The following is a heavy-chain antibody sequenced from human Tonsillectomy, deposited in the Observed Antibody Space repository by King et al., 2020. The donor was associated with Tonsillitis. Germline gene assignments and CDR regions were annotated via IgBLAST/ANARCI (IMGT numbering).Heavy chain of an antibody. D-gene: IGHD3-22*01. CDR2: ISSTSSYT. V-gene: IGHV3-11*05. Sequence: VQLVESGGGLVKPGGSLRLSCAASGFTFRDYYMSWIRQAPGKGLEWVSYISSTSSYTNYADSVKGRFTISRDNAKNSLYLQMNSLRAEDTAVYYCVRNYYDSSGYYSYYYYYMDVWGKGTTVTVSS. CDR3: VRNYYDSSGYYSYYYYYMDV. CDR1: GFTFRDYY. J-gene: IGHJ6*03.